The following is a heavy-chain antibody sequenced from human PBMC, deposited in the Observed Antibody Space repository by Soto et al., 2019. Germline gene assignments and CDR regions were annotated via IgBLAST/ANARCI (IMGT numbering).Heavy chain of an antibody. CDR3: AISQDRGGRTTFIY. V-gene: IGHV3-9*01. Sequence: GGSLRLSCAVSGFTFDDNAMHWVRQAPEKGLEWVSGINWKSDIGYADSVKGRFTISRDNAENSLYLQMNSLGAEDTALYYCAISQDRGGRTTFIYWGQGTQVTVSS. CDR1: GFTFDDNA. CDR2: INWKSDI. J-gene: IGHJ4*02. D-gene: IGHD3-16*01.